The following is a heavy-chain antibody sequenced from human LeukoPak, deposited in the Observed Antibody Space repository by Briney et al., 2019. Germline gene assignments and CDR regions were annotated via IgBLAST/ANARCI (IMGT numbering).Heavy chain of an antibody. CDR3: AKDISNSYGCETGYFDY. J-gene: IGHJ4*02. CDR1: GFTFDDYA. D-gene: IGHD5-18*01. V-gene: IGHV3-9*01. Sequence: TGGSLRLSCAASGFTFDDYAMHWVRQAPGKGLEWVSGISWNSGSIGYADSVKGRFTISRDNAKNSLYLQMNSLRAEDTALYYCAKDISNSYGCETGYFDYWGQGTLVTVSS. CDR2: ISWNSGSI.